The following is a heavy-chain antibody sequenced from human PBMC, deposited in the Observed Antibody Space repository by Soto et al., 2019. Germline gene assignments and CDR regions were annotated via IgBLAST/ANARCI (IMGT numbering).Heavy chain of an antibody. V-gene: IGHV5-51*01. CDR1: GYSFTSYW. CDR3: ARAVVGSPDWFDP. CDR2: IYPGDSDT. D-gene: IGHD3-22*01. Sequence: PGESLKISCKGSGYSFTSYWLGWVRQMPGKGLEWMGIIYPGDSDTRYSPYFQGQVTISADKSISTAYIHWSRLKASATAMYYCARAVVGSPDWFDPWGQGTLVTVSS. J-gene: IGHJ5*02.